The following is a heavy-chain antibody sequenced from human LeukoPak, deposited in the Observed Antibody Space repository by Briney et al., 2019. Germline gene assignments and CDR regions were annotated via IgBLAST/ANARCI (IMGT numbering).Heavy chain of an antibody. D-gene: IGHD3-3*01. CDR2: IYYSGST. J-gene: IGHJ5*02. CDR3: ARAGSTIFGVNNWFDP. V-gene: IGHV4-31*03. CDR1: GGSISSGGYS. Sequence: PSETLSLTCTVSGGSISSGGYSWSWIRQHPGKGLEWIGYIYYSGSTYYNPSLKSRVTISVDTSKNQFSLKLSSVTAADTAVYDCARAGSTIFGVNNWFDPWGQGTLVTVSS.